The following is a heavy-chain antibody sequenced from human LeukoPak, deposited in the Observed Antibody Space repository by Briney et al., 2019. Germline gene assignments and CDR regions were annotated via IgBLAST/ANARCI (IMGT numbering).Heavy chain of an antibody. D-gene: IGHD3-16*01. V-gene: IGHV3-11*06. J-gene: IGHJ4*02. CDR3: ARWGDNKILDY. CDR1: GFAFSDYY. CDR2: ISSTSSFT. Sequence: PGGSLRLSCAASGFAFSDYYMSWIRQAPGKGLEWLSYISSTSSFTNYADSVKGRFTISRDNAKNSLYLQMNSLRAEDTAVYYCARWGDNKILDYWGQGTLVTVSS.